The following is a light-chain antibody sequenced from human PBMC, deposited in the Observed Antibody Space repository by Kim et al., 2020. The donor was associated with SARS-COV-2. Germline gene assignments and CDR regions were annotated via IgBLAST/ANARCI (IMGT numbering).Light chain of an antibody. CDR3: NSRDSSGNQVV. V-gene: IGLV3-19*01. Sequence: ALGQTVRITCQGDSLRSYYASWYQQKPGQAPLLVIYGKNNRPSGIPDRFSGSSSGNTASLTITGAQAEDEADYYCNSRDSSGNQVVFGGGTQLTVL. CDR1: SLRSYY. J-gene: IGLJ2*01. CDR2: GKN.